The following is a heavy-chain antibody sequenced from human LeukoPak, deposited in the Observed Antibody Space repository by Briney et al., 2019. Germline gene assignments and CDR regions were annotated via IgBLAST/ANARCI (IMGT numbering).Heavy chain of an antibody. D-gene: IGHD2-15*01. J-gene: IGHJ4*02. CDR2: INPNSGGT. CDR1: GYTFTGYY. Sequence: GASVKVSCKASGYTFTGYYMHWVRQAPGQGLEWMGWINPNSGGTNYAPKFQGRVTMTRDTSISTAYMELSRLRSDDTAVYYCARGGPVVVAATPYWGQGTLVTVSS. CDR3: ARGGPVVVAATPY. V-gene: IGHV1-2*02.